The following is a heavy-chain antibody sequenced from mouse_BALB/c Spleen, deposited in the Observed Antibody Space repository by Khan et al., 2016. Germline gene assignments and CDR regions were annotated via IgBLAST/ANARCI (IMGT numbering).Heavy chain of an antibody. J-gene: IGHJ1*01. D-gene: IGHD1-1*01. CDR2: ISYSGST. V-gene: IGHV3-2*02. CDR1: GYSITSDYA. CDR3: ASLYYYGSSWYFDV. Sequence: EVQLQESGPGLVKPSQSLSLTCTVTGYSITSDYAWNWIRQFPGNKLEWMGYISYSGSTSYNPSLKSRISITLDTSKNQFFLQLNSVTTEDTATYYCASLYYYGSSWYFDVWGAGTTVTVSS.